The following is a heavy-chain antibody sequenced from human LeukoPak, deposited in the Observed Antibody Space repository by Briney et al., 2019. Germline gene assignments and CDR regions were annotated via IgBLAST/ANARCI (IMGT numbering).Heavy chain of an antibody. CDR3: AKEAEYYDSNGYYYGAEYFQR. J-gene: IGHJ1*01. Sequence: KSGGSLRLSCAASGFAFSNYGMHWVRQAPGKGLEWVAVISYDGSNKYYADSVKGRFTISRDNSKNTLYLQMNSLRAEDTAVYYCAKEAEYYDSNGYYYGAEYFQRWGQGTLVTVSS. CDR2: ISYDGSNK. CDR1: GFAFSNYG. V-gene: IGHV3-30*18. D-gene: IGHD3-22*01.